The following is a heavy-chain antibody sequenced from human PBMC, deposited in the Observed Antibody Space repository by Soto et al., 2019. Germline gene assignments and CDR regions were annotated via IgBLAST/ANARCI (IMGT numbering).Heavy chain of an antibody. V-gene: IGHV1-2*02. J-gene: IGHJ3*02. CDR3: ARGGGVGVAGSAAFDM. CDR2: INPATGAA. CDR1: GYPVTAYY. D-gene: IGHD3-3*01. Sequence: QLHLVQSGAVVKKPGASVTVSCSASGYPVTAYYMHWVRQAPGRGLEWRGGINPATGAAKYTQTFQGRVTIARDTSTSTVFMELSGLTSEDTAGFYCARGGGVGVAGSAAFDMWGQGTLVTVSS.